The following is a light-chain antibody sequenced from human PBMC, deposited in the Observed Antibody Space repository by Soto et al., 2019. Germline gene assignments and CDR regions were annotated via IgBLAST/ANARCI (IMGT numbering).Light chain of an antibody. CDR3: SSYAGSNNFV. V-gene: IGLV2-14*02. CDR2: DGS. J-gene: IGLJ1*01. Sequence: QSALTQPASVSGSPGQSITISCTGTSSDVGSHNLVSWYRQYPGKAPKLMIYDGSERPSGVSNRFSGSKSSNTASLTVSGLQAEDEADYYCSSYAGSNNFVFGTGTKLTVL. CDR1: SSDVGSHNL.